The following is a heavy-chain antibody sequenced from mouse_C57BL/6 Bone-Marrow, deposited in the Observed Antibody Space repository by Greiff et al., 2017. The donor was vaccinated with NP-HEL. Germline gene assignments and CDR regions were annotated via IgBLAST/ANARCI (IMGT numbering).Heavy chain of an antibody. CDR2: IWSDGST. V-gene: IGHV2-6-1*01. CDR3: ARHVNYDYDLYWYFDV. CDR1: GFSLTSCG. D-gene: IGHD2-4*01. J-gene: IGHJ1*03. Sequence: QVQLQQSGPGLVAPSQSLSITCTVSGFSLTSCGVHWVRQPPGKGLEWLVVIWSDGSTTYNSALKSRLSISKDNSKSQVFLKMNSLQTDDTAMYYCARHVNYDYDLYWYFDVWGTGTTVTVSS.